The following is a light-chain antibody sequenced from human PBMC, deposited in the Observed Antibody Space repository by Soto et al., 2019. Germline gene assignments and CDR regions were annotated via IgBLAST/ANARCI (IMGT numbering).Light chain of an antibody. Sequence: DIQMTPSPSPLSASVGGRVTITFRASQGISSYLAWYQLKPGKAPKLLISTASSLQSGVPSRFSGSGSGTEFTLTISSLQPEDFATYYCQQLDSYPRTFGQGTRWIS. CDR3: QQLDSYPRT. CDR1: QGISSY. CDR2: TAS. J-gene: IGKJ1*01. V-gene: IGKV1-9*01.